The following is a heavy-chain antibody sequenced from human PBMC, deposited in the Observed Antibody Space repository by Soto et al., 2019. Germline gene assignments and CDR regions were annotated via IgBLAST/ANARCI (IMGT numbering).Heavy chain of an antibody. CDR2: IIPIFGTA. V-gene: IGHV1-69*01. D-gene: IGHD3-22*01. J-gene: IGHJ6*02. Sequence: QVQLVQSGAEVKKPGSSVTVSCKASGGTFSSYAISWVRQAPGQGLEWMGVIIPIFGTANYAQKFQGRVTITADESTSTAYMELSSLRSEDTAVYYCARDRYDSSGYYYYGMDVWGQGTTVTVSS. CDR1: GGTFSSYA. CDR3: ARDRYDSSGYYYYGMDV.